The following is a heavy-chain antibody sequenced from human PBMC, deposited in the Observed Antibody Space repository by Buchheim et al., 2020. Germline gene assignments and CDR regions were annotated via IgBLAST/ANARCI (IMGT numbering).Heavy chain of an antibody. CDR1: GDSISSYY. Sequence: QVQLQESGPGLVKPSETLSLTCTVSGDSISSYYWSWIRQPPGKGLEWIGYFYSSGSTNYNPSLTSRVTISVDTSKNQFSLKLSSVTAADTAVYYCARAVVVTNWFDPWGQGTL. V-gene: IGHV4-59*08. CDR2: FYSSGST. D-gene: IGHD4-23*01. CDR3: ARAVVVTNWFDP. J-gene: IGHJ5*02.